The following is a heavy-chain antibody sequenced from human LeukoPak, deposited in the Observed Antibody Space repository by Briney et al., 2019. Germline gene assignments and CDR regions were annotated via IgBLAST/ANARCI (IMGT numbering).Heavy chain of an antibody. CDR3: ARFPNTAMVMGLEYYYYGMDV. CDR1: GYTFNSYA. J-gene: IGHJ6*02. D-gene: IGHD5-18*01. CDR2: INPSGGST. V-gene: IGHV1-46*02. Sequence: ASVKVSCKASGYTFNSYAVQWVRQAPGRWLEWMGIINPSGGSTSYAQKFQGRVTMTRDTSTSTVYMELSSLRSEDTAVYYCARFPNTAMVMGLEYYYYGMDVWGQGTTVTVSS.